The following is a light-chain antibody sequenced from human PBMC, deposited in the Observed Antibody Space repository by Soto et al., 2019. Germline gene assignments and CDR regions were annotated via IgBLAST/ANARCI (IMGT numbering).Light chain of an antibody. Sequence: EMVMTQSPATLSMSPGERATLSCRASQSVSSNLAWYQQKPGQAPRLLIYGASTRAGGIPARFSGSGSGTEFTLTISSLQSEDFALYYCQQYGGSPRTFGKGTKVDIK. CDR1: QSVSSN. CDR3: QQYGGSPRT. J-gene: IGKJ1*01. CDR2: GAS. V-gene: IGKV3-15*01.